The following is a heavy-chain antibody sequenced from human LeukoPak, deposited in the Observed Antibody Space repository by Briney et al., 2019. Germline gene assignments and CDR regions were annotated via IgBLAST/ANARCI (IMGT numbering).Heavy chain of an antibody. J-gene: IGHJ6*03. V-gene: IGHV4-59*08. CDR3: ARSNYCSGGTCFYYYYMDV. CDR1: GGSISSYY. D-gene: IGHD2-15*01. CDR2: IYYSGST. Sequence: PSETLSLTCTVSGGSISSYYWSWIRQPPGKGLEWIGYIYYSGSTNYNPSLKSRVTISLDTSKNQFSLKLSSVTAADTAVYYCARSNYCSGGTCFYYYYMDVWGKGTTVTVSS.